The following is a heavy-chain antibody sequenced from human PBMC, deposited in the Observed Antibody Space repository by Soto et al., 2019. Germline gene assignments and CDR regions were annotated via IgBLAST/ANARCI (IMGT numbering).Heavy chain of an antibody. CDR3: ARHVLSGYGRRSYYYYGMDV. J-gene: IGHJ6*02. Sequence: QLQLQESGPGLVKPSETLSLTCTVSGGSISSSSYYWGWIRQPPGKGLEWIGSIYYSGSTYYNPSLKSRVTISVDTSKNQFSLKLSSVTAADTAVYYCARHVLSGYGRRSYYYYGMDVWGQGTTVTVSS. D-gene: IGHD5-12*01. CDR1: GGSISSSSYY. CDR2: IYYSGST. V-gene: IGHV4-39*01.